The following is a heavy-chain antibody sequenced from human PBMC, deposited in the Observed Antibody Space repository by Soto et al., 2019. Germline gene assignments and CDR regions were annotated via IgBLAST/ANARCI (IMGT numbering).Heavy chain of an antibody. D-gene: IGHD3-16*01. CDR2: ISGSGVST. CDR3: AKDPSWMLLADY. Sequence: HPGGSLRLACAASLFTLSSYAMSWVRQAPGKGLEWVSAISGSGVSTYYADSVKGRFTISRDNSKNTLYLQMNSLRAEDAAVYYCAKDPSWMLLADYWGQGTLVTVSS. V-gene: IGHV3-23*01. J-gene: IGHJ4*02. CDR1: LFTLSSYA.